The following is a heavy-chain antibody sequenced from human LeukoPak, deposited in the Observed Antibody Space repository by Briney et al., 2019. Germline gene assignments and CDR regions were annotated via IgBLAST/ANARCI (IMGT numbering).Heavy chain of an antibody. CDR3: ARGGSDTAMWFYYYYMDV. V-gene: IGHV1-2*02. CDR2: INPNSGGT. D-gene: IGHD5-18*01. CDR1: GYTFTGYY. Sequence: ASVKVSCKASGYTFTGYYMHWVRQAPGQGLEWMGWINPNSGGTNYAQKFQGRVTMTRDTSISTAYMELSRLRSDDTAVYCGARGGSDTAMWFYYYYMDVWGKGTTVTVSS. J-gene: IGHJ6*03.